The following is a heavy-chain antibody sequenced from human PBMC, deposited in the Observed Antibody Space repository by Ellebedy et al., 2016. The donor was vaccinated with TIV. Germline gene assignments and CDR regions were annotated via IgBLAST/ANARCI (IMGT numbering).Heavy chain of an antibody. J-gene: IGHJ3*02. V-gene: IGHV4-39*07. CDR3: ATRILAVALNAFDI. Sequence: MPGGSLRLSCTVSGGSISSSGYYWDWIRQPPGKGLEWIGKIYYSGSTYYNPPLKSRVTTSVHTSKNQVSLTLSSVTAADTAVYYCATRILAVALNAFDIWGKGTMVTVSS. CDR1: GGSISSSGYY. CDR2: IYYSGST. D-gene: IGHD6-19*01.